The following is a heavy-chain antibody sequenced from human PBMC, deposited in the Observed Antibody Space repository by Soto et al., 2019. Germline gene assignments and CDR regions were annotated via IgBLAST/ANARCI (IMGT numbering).Heavy chain of an antibody. CDR1: GYSFTKYG. CDR2: INPGNGDT. J-gene: IGHJ6*02. D-gene: IGHD2-2*01. CDR3: ARTDCSSTSCYNYYYYGMDV. V-gene: IGHV1-3*01. Sequence: ASVKVSCKTSGYSFTKYGLHWVRQAPGQRLEWMGWINPGNGDTKYSQKFQGRVTITRDTSATTAYMELSSLRSEDSAVFYCARTDCSSTSCYNYYYYGMDVWGQGTTATVYS.